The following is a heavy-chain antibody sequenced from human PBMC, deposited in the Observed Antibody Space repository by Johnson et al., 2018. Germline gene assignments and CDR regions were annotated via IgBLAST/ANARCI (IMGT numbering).Heavy chain of an antibody. Sequence: VQLVESGGGVVQPGRSLRLSCAASGFTFSSYGMHWVRQAPGKGLEWVAVISYDGSNKYYADSVKGRFTISRDNSKNTLYLQMNSLRAEDTAVYYCAKDGSPPGTGRQLWTIGAFDIWGQGTMVTVSS. D-gene: IGHD5-18*01. V-gene: IGHV3-30*18. CDR2: ISYDGSNK. CDR3: AKDGSPPGTGRQLWTIGAFDI. J-gene: IGHJ3*02. CDR1: GFTFSSYG.